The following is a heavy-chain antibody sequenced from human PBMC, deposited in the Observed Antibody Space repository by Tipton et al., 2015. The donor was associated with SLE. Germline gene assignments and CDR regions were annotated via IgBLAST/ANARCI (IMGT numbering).Heavy chain of an antibody. V-gene: IGHV4-39*07. CDR3: ARDGAAAFLD. J-gene: IGHJ4*02. Sequence: LRLSCTVSGDSISSSSYYWGWIRQPPGKGLEWIGEINHSGSTNYNPSLKSRVTISVDTSKNQFSLKLSSVTAADTAVYYCARDGAAAFLDWGQGTLVTVSS. D-gene: IGHD6-13*01. CDR2: INHSGST. CDR1: GDSISSSSYY.